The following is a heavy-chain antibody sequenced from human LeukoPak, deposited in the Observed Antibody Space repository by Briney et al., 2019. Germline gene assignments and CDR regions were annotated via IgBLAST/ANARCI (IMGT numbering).Heavy chain of an antibody. CDR2: INHSGST. CDR1: GGSFSGYY. V-gene: IGHV4-34*01. J-gene: IGHJ4*02. D-gene: IGHD3-22*01. CDR3: VTNYYDSSGYYFDY. Sequence: PSETLSLTCAVYGGSFSGYYWSWIRQPPGKWLEWIGEINHSGSTNYNPSLKSRVTISVDTSKNQFSLKLSSVTAADTAVYYCVTNYYDSSGYYFDYWGQGTLVTVSS.